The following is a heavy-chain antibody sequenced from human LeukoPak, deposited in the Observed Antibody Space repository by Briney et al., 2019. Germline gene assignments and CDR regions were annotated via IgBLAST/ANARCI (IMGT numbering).Heavy chain of an antibody. D-gene: IGHD3-9*01. CDR1: GGSFSGYY. CDR2: INHSGST. V-gene: IGHV4-34*01. Sequence: IPSETLSLTCAVYGGSFSGYYWSWIRQPPGKGLEWIGEINHSGSTNYNPSLKSRVTMSVDTSKNQFSLKLSSVTAADTAVYYCARDTYGILTGTIYFDYWGQGTLVTVSS. CDR3: ARDTYGILTGTIYFDY. J-gene: IGHJ4*02.